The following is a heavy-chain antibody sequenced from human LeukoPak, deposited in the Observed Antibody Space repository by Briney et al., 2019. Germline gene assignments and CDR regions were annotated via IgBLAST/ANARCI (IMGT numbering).Heavy chain of an antibody. J-gene: IGHJ3*02. D-gene: IGHD4-23*01. Sequence: ASVKVSRKASGYTFTSYAISWVRQAPGQGLEWMGWISAYNGNTNYAQKFQGRVTMTTDTSTSTAYMELRSLTSDDTAVYYCARDRGDYGGVALVGAFDIWGQGTMVTVSS. V-gene: IGHV1-18*01. CDR2: ISAYNGNT. CDR3: ARDRGDYGGVALVGAFDI. CDR1: GYTFTSYA.